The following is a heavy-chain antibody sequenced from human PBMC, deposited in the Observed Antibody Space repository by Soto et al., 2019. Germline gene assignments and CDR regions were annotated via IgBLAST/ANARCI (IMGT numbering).Heavy chain of an antibody. J-gene: IGHJ4*02. V-gene: IGHV1-46*01. D-gene: IGHD6-19*01. CDR2: INPSGTST. CDR3: ARAAVAGRRLDY. CDR1: GYTFSSYY. Sequence: QVQLVQSGAEVKKPGASVTVSCKASGYTFSSYYTHWVRQAPGQGLEWMGIINPSGTSTTYAQKFKGRITMTRETSTSTMSMELSSLTSEDTAVYYCARAAVAGRRLDYWGQGTLVTVSS.